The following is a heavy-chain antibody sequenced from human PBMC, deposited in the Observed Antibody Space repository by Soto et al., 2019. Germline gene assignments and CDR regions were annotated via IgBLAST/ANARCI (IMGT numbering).Heavy chain of an antibody. CDR1: GFTVSSNY. CDR2: IYSGGST. V-gene: IGHV3-53*05. CDR3: AKDPTAMSVYYYGMDV. Sequence: EVQLVETGGGLIQPGGSLRLSCAASGFTVSSNYMSWVRQAPGKGLEWVSVIYSGGSTYYADSVKGRFTISRDNSKNTLYLQMNSLRIEDTAVYYCAKDPTAMSVYYYGMDVWGQGTTVTVSS. D-gene: IGHD5-18*01. J-gene: IGHJ6*02.